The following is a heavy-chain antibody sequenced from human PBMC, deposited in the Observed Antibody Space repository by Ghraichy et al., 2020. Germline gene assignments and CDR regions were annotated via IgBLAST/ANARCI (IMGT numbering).Heavy chain of an antibody. D-gene: IGHD3-9*01. CDR3: AREGYDILTGYYMDY. V-gene: IGHV4-59*01. Sequence: SETLSLTCTVSGGSISSYYWSWFRQPPGKGLEWIGGISYSGSTEYNPSLKSRVTISVDTSKNQVFLKLSSVTAADTAVYYCAREGYDILTGYYMDYWGQGTLVTVSS. CDR1: GGSISSYY. J-gene: IGHJ4*02. CDR2: ISYSGST.